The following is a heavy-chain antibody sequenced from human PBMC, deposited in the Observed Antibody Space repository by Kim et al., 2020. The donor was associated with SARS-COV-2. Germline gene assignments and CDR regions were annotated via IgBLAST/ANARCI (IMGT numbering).Heavy chain of an antibody. Sequence: SRVTISVDTSKNQFSLKLSSVTAADTAVYYCARHELEQQLAVQTDDAFDIWGQGTMVTVSS. CDR3: ARHELEQQLAVQTDDAFDI. J-gene: IGHJ3*02. V-gene: IGHV4-39*01. D-gene: IGHD6-13*01.